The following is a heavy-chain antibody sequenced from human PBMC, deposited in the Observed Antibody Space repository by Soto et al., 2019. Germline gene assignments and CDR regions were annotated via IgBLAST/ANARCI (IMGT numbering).Heavy chain of an antibody. D-gene: IGHD3-3*01. CDR3: ERTNQNYAFWSGYYTDNWFDP. J-gene: IGHJ5*02. CDR2: IYTSGST. CDR1: GGSISSYY. V-gene: IGHV4-4*07. Sequence: SETLSLTCTVSGGSISSYYWSWIRQPAGKGLEWIGRIYTSGSTNYNPSLKSRVTMSVDTSKNQFSLKLSSVTAADTAVYYCERTNQNYAFWSGYYTDNWFDPWGQGTLVTVSS.